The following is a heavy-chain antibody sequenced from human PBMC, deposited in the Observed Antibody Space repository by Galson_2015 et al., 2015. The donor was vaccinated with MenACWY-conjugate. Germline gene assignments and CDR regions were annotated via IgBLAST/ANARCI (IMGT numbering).Heavy chain of an antibody. CDR3: WEKIGATVYDF. J-gene: IGHJ4*02. Sequence: SLRLSCAASGFTFSNYAMSWVRQAPGKGLEWVSYIDNSGGNTYYADSVKGRFTISRDNSKNTLFLQMNSLRVEDTAVYYCWEKIGATVYDFWGQGTLVTVSS. CDR2: IDNSGGNT. V-gene: IGHV3-23*05. D-gene: IGHD1-26*01. CDR1: GFTFSNYA.